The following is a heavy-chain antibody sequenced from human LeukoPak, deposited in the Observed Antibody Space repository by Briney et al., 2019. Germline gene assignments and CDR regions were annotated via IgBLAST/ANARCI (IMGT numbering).Heavy chain of an antibody. V-gene: IGHV3-21*01. Sequence: PGGSLRLSCAASGFTFSSYSMNWVRQAPGRGLEWVSSISSSSSYIYYADSVKGRFTISRDNAKNSLYLQMNSLRAEDTAVYYCARSPTTVTTHFDYWGQGTLVTVSS. D-gene: IGHD4-11*01. CDR1: GFTFSSYS. CDR2: ISSSSSYI. J-gene: IGHJ4*02. CDR3: ARSPTTVTTHFDY.